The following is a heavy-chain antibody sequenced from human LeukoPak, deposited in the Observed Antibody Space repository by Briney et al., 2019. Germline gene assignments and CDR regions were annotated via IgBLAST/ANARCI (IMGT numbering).Heavy chain of an antibody. CDR1: GGSFSGYY. CDR2: INHSGST. V-gene: IGHV4-34*01. CDR3: ARAPRGGRNWFDP. D-gene: IGHD2-15*01. Sequence: SETLSLTCAVYGGSFSGYYWSWLRQPPGKGLEWIGEINHSGSTNYNPSLKSRVTISVDTSKNQFSLKLSSVTAADTAVYYCARAPRGGRNWFDPWGQGTLVTVSS. J-gene: IGHJ5*02.